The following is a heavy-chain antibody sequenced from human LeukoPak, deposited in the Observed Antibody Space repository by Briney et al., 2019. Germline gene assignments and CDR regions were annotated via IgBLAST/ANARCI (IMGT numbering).Heavy chain of an antibody. V-gene: IGHV3-23*01. CDR2: ISGSGGST. Sequence: GGSLRLSCAASGFTFSSYAMSWVRQAPGKGLEWVSAISGSGGSTYYADSVKGRFTISRDNSKNTQYLQMNSLRAEDTAVYYCAKDCSSTSCYRSFEYWGQGTLVTVSS. CDR3: AKDCSSTSCYRSFEY. CDR1: GFTFSSYA. J-gene: IGHJ4*02. D-gene: IGHD2-2*01.